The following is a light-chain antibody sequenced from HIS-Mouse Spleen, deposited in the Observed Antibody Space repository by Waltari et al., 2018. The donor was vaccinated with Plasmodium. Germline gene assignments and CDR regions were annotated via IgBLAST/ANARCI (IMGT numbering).Light chain of an antibody. J-gene: IGLJ2*01. CDR3: SSYTSSSTLV. CDR1: SSDVGGYNY. Sequence: QSALTQPASVSGSPGQSITISCTGTSSDVGGYNYVSWYQQHPGKAPKLMIYDVCNRPSGFSNPFSGAKSGNTASLTSSGLQAEDEADYYCSSYTSSSTLVFGGGTKLTVL. CDR2: DVC. V-gene: IGLV2-14*03.